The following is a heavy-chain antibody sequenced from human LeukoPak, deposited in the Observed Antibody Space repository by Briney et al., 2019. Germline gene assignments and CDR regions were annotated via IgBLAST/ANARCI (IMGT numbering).Heavy chain of an antibody. V-gene: IGHV4-59*01. CDR3: ARDLSYYNSCGYRGAQGYYGRDV. D-gene: IGHD3-22*01. CDR2: IYYSGST. J-gene: IGHJ6*04. CDR1: GGSISSYY. Sequence: SETLSLTCTVSGGSISSYYWSWIRQPPGKGLEWIGYIYYSGSTNYNPSLKSRVTISVDTSKNQFSLKLSSVTAADTAVYYCARDLSYYNSCGYRGAQGYYGRDVGGKGTRATVPS.